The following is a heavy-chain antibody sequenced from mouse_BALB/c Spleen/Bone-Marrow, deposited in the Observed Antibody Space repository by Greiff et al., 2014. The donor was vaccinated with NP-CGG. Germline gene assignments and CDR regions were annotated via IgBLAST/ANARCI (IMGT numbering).Heavy chain of an antibody. CDR2: ISTYYGDA. V-gene: IGHV1S137*01. CDR1: GYTLTDYA. Sequence: LQESGAELVRPGVSVKISCKGSGYTLTDYAMHWVKQSHAKSLEWIGVISTYYGDASYNQKFKGKATMTVDKSSSTAYMELARLTSEDSAIYYCARDEGAYWGQGTLVTVSA. J-gene: IGHJ3*01. CDR3: ARDEGAY.